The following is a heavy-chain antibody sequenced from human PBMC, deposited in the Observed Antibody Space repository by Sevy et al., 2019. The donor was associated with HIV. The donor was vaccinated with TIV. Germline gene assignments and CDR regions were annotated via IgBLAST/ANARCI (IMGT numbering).Heavy chain of an antibody. J-gene: IGHJ4*02. CDR2: INHSGST. V-gene: IGHV4-34*01. D-gene: IGHD2-8*02. CDR3: ARGHCTGGVCYKGGYGHRGGLFDY. CDR1: GGSFSGYY. Sequence: SETLSLTCAVYGGSFSGYYWSWIRQPPGKGLEWIGEINHSGSTNYNPSLKSRVTISVDTSKNQFSLKLSSVTAADTAVYYCARGHCTGGVCYKGGYGHRGGLFDYWGQGTLVTVSS.